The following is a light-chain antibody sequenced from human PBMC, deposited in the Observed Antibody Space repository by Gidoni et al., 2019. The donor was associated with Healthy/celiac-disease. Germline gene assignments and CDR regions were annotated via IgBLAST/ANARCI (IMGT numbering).Light chain of an antibody. CDR3: QQSYSTPRT. Sequence: DIQMTQSPSSLSASVGDRVTITCRASQSISSYLNWYQQKPGKAPKLLIYAASSFQSGVPSRFSGSGSGTDFTLTISSLQPEDFATYYCQQSYSTPRTFGQGTKVKIK. V-gene: IGKV1-39*01. CDR2: AAS. CDR1: QSISSY. J-gene: IGKJ1*01.